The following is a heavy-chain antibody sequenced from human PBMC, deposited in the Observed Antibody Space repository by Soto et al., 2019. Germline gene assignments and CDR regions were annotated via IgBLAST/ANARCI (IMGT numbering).Heavy chain of an antibody. D-gene: IGHD2-2*01. CDR1: GYTFTSYG. CDR3: ARAVVPAARGWSSGWFDP. J-gene: IGHJ5*02. V-gene: IGHV1-18*01. CDR2: ISAYNGNT. Sequence: ASVKVSCKASGYTFTSYGISWVRQAPGQGLEWMGWISAYNGNTNYARKLQGRVTMTTDTSTSTAYMELRSLRSDDTAVYYCARAVVPAARGWSSGWFDPWGQGTLVTVSS.